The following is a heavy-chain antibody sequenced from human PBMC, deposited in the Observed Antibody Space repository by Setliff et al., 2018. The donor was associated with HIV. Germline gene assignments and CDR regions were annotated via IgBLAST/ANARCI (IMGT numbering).Heavy chain of an antibody. CDR3: AKSGYCSSTSCYGYFDY. D-gene: IGHD2-2*01. Sequence: PGGSLRLSCTASGFTFSDYSMSWVRQTPGKGLEWVSFIGGRFDTYYADSVKGRFTISRDNVKNSLYLQMNNLRAEDTAVYYRAKSGYCSSTSCYGYFDYWGQGTLVTVSS. V-gene: IGHV3-11*03. CDR2: IGGRFDT. J-gene: IGHJ4*02. CDR1: GFTFSDYS.